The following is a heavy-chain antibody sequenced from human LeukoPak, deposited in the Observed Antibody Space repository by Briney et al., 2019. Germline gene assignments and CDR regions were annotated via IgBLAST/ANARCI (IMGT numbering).Heavy chain of an antibody. V-gene: IGHV3-23*01. D-gene: IGHD6-13*01. J-gene: IGHJ4*02. CDR3: APDLRGSAWSLDY. CDR1: GFTFSSYA. CDR2: ISGGGATT. Sequence: GGSLRLSCAASGFTFSSYAMSWVRQAPGKGLEWVSDISGGGATTFYADSVKGRFTISRDNSKNTLYLQLSSLRAEDTTVYYCAPDLRGSAWSLDYWGQGTLVTVSS.